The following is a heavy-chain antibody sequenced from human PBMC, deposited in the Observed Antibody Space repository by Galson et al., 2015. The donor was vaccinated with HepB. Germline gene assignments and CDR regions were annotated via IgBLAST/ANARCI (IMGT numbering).Heavy chain of an antibody. Sequence: SLRLSCATSGFDFDNFDMHWVRQGPGKGLEWVSSINWNGGRPTYAASVKGRFFISRDSAKSTLYLQMNCLRVEDTALYYCARAPNWGYWFFDFWGRGTLVTVSS. CDR1: GFDFDNFD. D-gene: IGHD7-27*01. CDR2: INWNGGRP. J-gene: IGHJ2*01. V-gene: IGHV3-9*01. CDR3: ARAPNWGYWFFDF.